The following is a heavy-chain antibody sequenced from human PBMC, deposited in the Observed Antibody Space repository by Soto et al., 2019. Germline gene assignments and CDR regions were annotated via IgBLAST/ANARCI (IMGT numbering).Heavy chain of an antibody. D-gene: IGHD3-16*01. V-gene: IGHV3-9*01. CDR3: AKLRVMITFGGALDFDY. CDR1: GFTFDDYA. Sequence: SLRLSCAASGFTFDDYAMHWVRQAPGKGLEWVSGISWNSGSIGYADSVKGRFTISRDNAKNSLYLQMNSLRAEDTALYYCAKLRVMITFGGALDFDYWGQGTLVTVSS. J-gene: IGHJ4*02. CDR2: ISWNSGSI.